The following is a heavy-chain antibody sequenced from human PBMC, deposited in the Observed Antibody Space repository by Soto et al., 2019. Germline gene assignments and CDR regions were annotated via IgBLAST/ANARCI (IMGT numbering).Heavy chain of an antibody. V-gene: IGHV3-33*01. Sequence: QVQLVESGGGVVQPGRSLRLSCAASGFTFSTYGMHWVRQAPGQGLEWVAVIWCDGSSKDYADSVKGRFTISRDNSKNTLYMQMHRLRAEDTAVYYCARWGIAAGDYWGQGALVTVSS. CDR2: IWCDGSSK. CDR3: ARWGIAAGDY. J-gene: IGHJ4*02. D-gene: IGHD6-13*01. CDR1: GFTFSTYG.